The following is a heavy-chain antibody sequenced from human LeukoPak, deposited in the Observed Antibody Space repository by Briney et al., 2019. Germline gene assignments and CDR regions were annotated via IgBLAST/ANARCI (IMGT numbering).Heavy chain of an antibody. V-gene: IGHV3-23*01. CDR3: AKEPYDGSGYFFDY. Sequence: GGSLRLSCAASGFTFSNYAMSWVRQAPGKGLEWVSAISGSDGSTHYADSVKGRFTISRDNSKSTLFLQMNSLRAEDTAVYYCAKEPYDGSGYFFDYWGQGTLVSVSS. CDR1: GFTFSNYA. J-gene: IGHJ4*02. D-gene: IGHD3-22*01. CDR2: ISGSDGST.